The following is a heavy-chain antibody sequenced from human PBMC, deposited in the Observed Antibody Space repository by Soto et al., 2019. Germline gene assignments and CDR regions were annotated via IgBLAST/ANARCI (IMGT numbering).Heavy chain of an antibody. J-gene: IGHJ5*02. CDR2: IYHSGST. CDR1: GGSISSSNW. D-gene: IGHD3-9*01. CDR3: AIGTGLRYSNWFHP. Sequence: QVQLQESGPGLVKPSGTLSLTCAVSGGSISSSNWWSWVRQPPGKGLEWIGEIYHSGSTNYNPSLNSRVTISVDKSKNNGSLKLSSVTAADTAVDDCAIGTGLRYSNWFHPCGEGTLVIVSS. V-gene: IGHV4-4*02.